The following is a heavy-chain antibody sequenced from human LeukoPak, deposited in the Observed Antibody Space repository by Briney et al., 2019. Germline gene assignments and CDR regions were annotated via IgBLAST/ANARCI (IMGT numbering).Heavy chain of an antibody. CDR2: XXXNTRNP. Sequence: KXXCKTSGXXXXXXAXNWVXQXPXQGXEXXGXXXXNTRNPTYAQGFTGRFVFSLDTSVSTAYLQISSLEAEDTAVYYCARAIKGNYYDSSGYYYFDYWGQGTLVIVSS. V-gene: IGHV7-4-1*02. J-gene: IGHJ4*02. D-gene: IGHD3-22*01. CDR3: ARAIKGNYYDSSGYYYFDY. CDR1: GXXXXXXA.